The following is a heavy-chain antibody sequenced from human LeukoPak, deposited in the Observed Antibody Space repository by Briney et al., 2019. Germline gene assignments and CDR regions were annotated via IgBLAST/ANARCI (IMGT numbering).Heavy chain of an antibody. Sequence: GGSLRLSCAASGFTLRSSWMHWVRQAPGKRLVWVSCINTDGSNTNYADSVKGQFAFSRDNAKNTLYLQMNSLRVEDTAVYYCARESYRGLGYWGQGTLVTVSS. CDR3: ARESYRGLGY. V-gene: IGHV3-74*01. CDR2: INTDGSNT. CDR1: GFTLRSSW. D-gene: IGHD3-10*01. J-gene: IGHJ4*02.